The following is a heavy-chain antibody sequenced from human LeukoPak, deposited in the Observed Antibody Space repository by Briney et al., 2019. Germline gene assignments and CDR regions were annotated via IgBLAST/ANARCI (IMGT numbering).Heavy chain of an antibody. Sequence: TGGSLRLSCAASGFTFSSYGMSWVRQAPGKGLEWVSSISTSSSYIYYADSVKGRFTISRDNARNSLYLQMNSLRAEDTAVYYCARDPENVSGTHSHFDLWGRGTLVTVSS. J-gene: IGHJ2*01. CDR3: ARDPENVSGTHSHFDL. V-gene: IGHV3-21*01. D-gene: IGHD1-26*01. CDR1: GFTFSSYG. CDR2: ISTSSSYI.